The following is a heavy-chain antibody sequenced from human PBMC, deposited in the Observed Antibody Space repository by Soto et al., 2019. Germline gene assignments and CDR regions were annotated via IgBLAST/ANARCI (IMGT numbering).Heavy chain of an antibody. V-gene: IGHV4-4*02. CDR1: SLTISSSNW. J-gene: IGHJ5*02. D-gene: IGHD2-2*01. CDR3: ARVVGVVVPAADDRVSNWFDP. Sequence: SETLSHTSAFSSLTISSSNWWSWVRQTPGKGLEWFGEINHSGSTNYNPSLKSRVTISVDTSKSQFSLKLSSVTAADTAVYYCARVVGVVVPAADDRVSNWFDPWGQGTLVTVSS. CDR2: INHSGST.